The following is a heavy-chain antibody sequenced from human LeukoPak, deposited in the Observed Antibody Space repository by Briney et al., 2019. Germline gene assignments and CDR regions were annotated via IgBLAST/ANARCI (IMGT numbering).Heavy chain of an antibody. Sequence: GASVKVSCKASGGTFSSYAISWVRQAPGQGLEWMGGIIPIFGTANYAQKFQGRVTITADKSTSTAYMELSSLRSEDTAVYYCARDTPTSMIGRWADAFDIWGQGTTVTVSS. CDR3: ARDTPTSMIGRWADAFDI. CDR1: GGTFSSYA. CDR2: IIPIFGTA. J-gene: IGHJ3*02. D-gene: IGHD3-22*01. V-gene: IGHV1-69*06.